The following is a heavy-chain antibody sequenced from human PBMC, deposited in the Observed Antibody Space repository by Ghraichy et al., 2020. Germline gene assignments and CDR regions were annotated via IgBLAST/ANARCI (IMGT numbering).Heavy chain of an antibody. CDR2: ISGSGGST. V-gene: IGHV3-23*01. J-gene: IGHJ5*02. CDR3: ASRPWVNDYGDYGRFDP. Sequence: GGSLRLSCAASGFTFSSYAMSWVRQAPGKGLEWVSAISGSGGSTYYADSVKGRFTISRDNSKNTLYLQMNSLRAEDTAVYYCASRPWVNDYGDYGRFDPWGQGTLVTVSS. D-gene: IGHD4-17*01. CDR1: GFTFSSYA.